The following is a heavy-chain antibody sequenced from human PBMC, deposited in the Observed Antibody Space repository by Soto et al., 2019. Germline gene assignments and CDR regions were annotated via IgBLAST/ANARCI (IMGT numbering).Heavy chain of an antibody. V-gene: IGHV1-18*01. J-gene: IGHJ4*02. CDR2: INTKNGNT. CDR3: ARDQAPYSNGWYY. CDR1: GYTFTSYG. D-gene: IGHD6-19*01. Sequence: QIYLVQSGAEAKKPGASVKVSCKASGYTFTSYGIIWVRQAPGQGLEWMGWINTKNGNTHYAQKLQGRVTMTTDTSTTTAYMELRSLRTDDTAVYFCARDQAPYSNGWYYWGQGTLVTVSS.